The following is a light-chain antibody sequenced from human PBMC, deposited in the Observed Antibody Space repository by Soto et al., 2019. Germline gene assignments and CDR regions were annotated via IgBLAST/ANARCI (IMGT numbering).Light chain of an antibody. J-gene: IGKJ1*01. CDR3: QQYGSSPPT. CDR1: QSVSSNY. CDR2: GAS. V-gene: IGKV3-20*01. Sequence: DIVLTQSPGTLSLSLGERGTLSCRASQSVSSNYLAWYQLKPGQAPRLLIYGASSRATGIPDRFSGSGSGTDFTLTISRLEPEDFAVYYCQQYGSSPPTFGQGTKVDIK.